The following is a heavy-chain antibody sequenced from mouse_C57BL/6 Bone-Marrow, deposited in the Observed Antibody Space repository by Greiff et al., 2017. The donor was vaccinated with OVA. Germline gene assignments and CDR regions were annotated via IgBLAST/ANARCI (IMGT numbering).Heavy chain of an antibody. Sequence: EVKLVESGGGLVQPGGSMKLSCVASGFTFSNYWMNWVRQSPEKGLEWVAQIRLKSDNYATHYAESVKGRFTISRDDSKSSVYLQMNNLRAEDTGIYYCTVRNPYAMDYWGQGTSVTVSS. CDR2: IRLKSDNYAT. J-gene: IGHJ4*01. D-gene: IGHD2-1*01. CDR1: GFTFSNYW. V-gene: IGHV6-3*01. CDR3: TVRNPYAMDY.